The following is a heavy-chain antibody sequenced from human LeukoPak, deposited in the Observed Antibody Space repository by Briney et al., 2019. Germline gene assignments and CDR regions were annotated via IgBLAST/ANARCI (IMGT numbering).Heavy chain of an antibody. CDR1: GGSISSYY. CDR2: IYTSGST. D-gene: IGHD2-2*01. J-gene: IGHJ4*02. CDR3: ARRGIVVVPAASLGYGYGGYFDY. Sequence: PSETLSLTCTVSGGSISSYYWSWIRQPAGKGLEWIGRIYTSGSTNYNPSLKSRVTISVDTSKNQFSLKLSSVTAADTAVYYCARRGIVVVPAASLGYGYGGYFDYWGQGTLVTVSS. V-gene: IGHV4-4*07.